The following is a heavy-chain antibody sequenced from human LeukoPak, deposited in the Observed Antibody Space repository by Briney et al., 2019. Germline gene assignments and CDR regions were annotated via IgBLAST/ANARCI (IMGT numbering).Heavy chain of an antibody. CDR2: ISSSSDYI. J-gene: IGHJ4*02. D-gene: IGHD6-19*01. CDR1: GFTFSRYA. V-gene: IGHV3-21*01. Sequence: GGSLRLSCAASGFTFSRYAMSWVRQAPGKGLEWVSSISSSSDYIYYADSVKGRFSISRDNAKNSLFLQMNSLRVEDTAVYYCARDRFTSGWYNGYWGQGTLVTVSS. CDR3: ARDRFTSGWYNGY.